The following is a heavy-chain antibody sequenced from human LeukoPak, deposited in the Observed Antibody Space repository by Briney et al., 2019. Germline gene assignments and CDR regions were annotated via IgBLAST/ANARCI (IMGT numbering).Heavy chain of an antibody. J-gene: IGHJ4*02. V-gene: IGHV1-46*01. D-gene: IGHD6-13*01. CDR3: AAADQIAAPFDY. Sequence: ASVKVSCKASGYTFTSYYMHWVRQAPGQGLEWMGIINPSGGGTSYAQKFQGRVTMTRDTSTSTVYMELSSLRSEDTAVYYCAAADQIAAPFDYWGQGTLVTVSS. CDR1: GYTFTSYY. CDR2: INPSGGGT.